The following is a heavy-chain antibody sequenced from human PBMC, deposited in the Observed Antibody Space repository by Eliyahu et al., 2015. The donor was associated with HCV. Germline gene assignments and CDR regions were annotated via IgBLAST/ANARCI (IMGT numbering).Heavy chain of an antibody. CDR2: IKQDGSEK. CDR1: GFTFSSYW. J-gene: IGHJ4*02. D-gene: IGHD5-18*01. CDR3: ARGYSYGTYYFDY. V-gene: IGHV3-7*01. Sequence: EVQLVESGGGLVQPGGSLRLSCAASGFTFSSYWMSWVRQAPGKGLEGVANIKQDGSEKYYVDSVKGRFTISRDNAKNSLYLQMNSLRAEDTAVYYCARGYSYGTYYFDYWGQGTLVTVSS.